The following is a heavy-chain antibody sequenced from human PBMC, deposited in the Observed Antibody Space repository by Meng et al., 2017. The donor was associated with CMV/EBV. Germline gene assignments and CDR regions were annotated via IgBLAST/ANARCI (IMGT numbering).Heavy chain of an antibody. Sequence: GESLKISCAASGFTFSSYSMNWVRQAPGKGLEWVSSISSSSSYIYYADSVKGRFTISRDNAKNSLYLQMNSLRAEDTAVYYCATLHTATGAYWGQGTLVTVSS. CDR2: ISSSSSYI. J-gene: IGHJ4*02. D-gene: IGHD5-18*01. V-gene: IGHV3-21*01. CDR3: ATLHTATGAY. CDR1: GFTFSSYS.